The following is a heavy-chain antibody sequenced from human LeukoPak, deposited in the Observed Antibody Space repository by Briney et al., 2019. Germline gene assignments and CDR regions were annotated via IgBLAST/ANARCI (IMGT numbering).Heavy chain of an antibody. D-gene: IGHD3-10*01. V-gene: IGHV1-46*01. J-gene: IGHJ6*02. Sequence: GASVKVSCKASGYTFTGYYMHWVRQAPGQGLEWMGIINPSGGSTSYAQKFQGRVTMTRDTSTSTVYMELSSLRSEDTAVYYCASDGYGSGIMDVWGQGTTVTVSS. CDR3: ASDGYGSGIMDV. CDR1: GYTFTGYY. CDR2: INPSGGST.